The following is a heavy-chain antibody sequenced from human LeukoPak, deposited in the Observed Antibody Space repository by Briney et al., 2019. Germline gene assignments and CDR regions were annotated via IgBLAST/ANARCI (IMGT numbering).Heavy chain of an antibody. Sequence: GGSLRLSCAASGFTFSSYGMHWVRQAPGKGLEWVAVIWYDGSNKYYADSVKGRFTISRDNSKNTLHLQMNSLRAEDTAVYYCARGLDYYDSSGYYYYWGQGTLVTVSS. J-gene: IGHJ4*02. V-gene: IGHV3-33*01. D-gene: IGHD3-22*01. CDR2: IWYDGSNK. CDR3: ARGLDYYDSSGYYYY. CDR1: GFTFSSYG.